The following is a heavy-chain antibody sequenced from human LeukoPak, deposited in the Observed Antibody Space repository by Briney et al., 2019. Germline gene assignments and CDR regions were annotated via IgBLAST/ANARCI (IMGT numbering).Heavy chain of an antibody. J-gene: IGHJ6*03. D-gene: IGHD3-22*01. Sequence: PSQTLSLTCTVSGGSISSGSYYWSWIRQPAGKGLEWIGRIYTSGSTDYNPSLKSRVTISVDTSKDQFSLKLNSVTAADTAVYYCARGYDSSGYIYYYYYMDVWGKGTTVTVSS. CDR2: IYTSGST. CDR3: ARGYDSSGYIYYYYYMDV. CDR1: GGSISSGSYY. V-gene: IGHV4-61*02.